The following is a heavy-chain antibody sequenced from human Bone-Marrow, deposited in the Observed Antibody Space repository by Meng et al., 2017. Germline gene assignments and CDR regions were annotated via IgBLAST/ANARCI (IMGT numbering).Heavy chain of an antibody. CDR2: INHSGST. CDR3: ARGPTTMAHDFDY. Sequence: QAQLQQGGAGLLKPSEPLSLTCVVSGGSFSDYYGSWIRQPPGKGLEWIGEINHSGSTNYNPSLESRATISVDTSQNNLSLKLSSVTAADSAVYYCARGPTTMAHDFDYWGQGTLVTVSS. J-gene: IGHJ4*02. V-gene: IGHV4-34*01. D-gene: IGHD4-11*01. CDR1: GGSFSDYY.